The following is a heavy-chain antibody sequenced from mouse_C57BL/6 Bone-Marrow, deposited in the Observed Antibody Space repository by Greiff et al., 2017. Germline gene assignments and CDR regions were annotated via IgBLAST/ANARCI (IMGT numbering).Heavy chain of an antibody. Sequence: EVKLMESGGGLVQPGGSLKLSCAASVFTFSDYYMYWVRPTPEKRLVCVAYISNGGGSSYYPDTVTGRFTISRDNAKKTMYLQMSRLKSEDTAMYYCARVYDYDGYYFDDWGKGTTLTVAS. D-gene: IGHD2-4*01. CDR2: ISNGGGSS. CDR1: VFTFSDYY. V-gene: IGHV5-12*01. J-gene: IGHJ2*01. CDR3: ARVYDYDGYYFDD.